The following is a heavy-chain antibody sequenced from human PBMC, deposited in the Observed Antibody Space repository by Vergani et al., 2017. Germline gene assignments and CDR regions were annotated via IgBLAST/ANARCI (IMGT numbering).Heavy chain of an antibody. J-gene: IGHJ3*01. CDR2: IKNTGDST. V-gene: IGHV3-23*01. CDR1: GFTFSSHA. CDR3: AKAYLRLRGAFDL. D-gene: IGHD5/OR15-5a*01. Sequence: EVQLLQSEGAVVQPGGSLRLSCVASGFTFSSHAMSWVRQGHGQGLEWVSSIKNTGDSTHYADSVKGRFTISRDNSKNTVDLQMNSLRAEDTAVYYCAKAYLRLRGAFDLWGQGTRVTVSS.